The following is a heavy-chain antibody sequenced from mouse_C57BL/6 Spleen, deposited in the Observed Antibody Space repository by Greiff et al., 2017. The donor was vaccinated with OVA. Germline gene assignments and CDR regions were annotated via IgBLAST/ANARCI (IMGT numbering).Heavy chain of an antibody. D-gene: IGHD2-4*01. V-gene: IGHV1-76*01. Sequence: VQLQQSGAELVRPGASVKLSCKASGYTFTDYYINWVKQRPGQGLEWIARIYPGSGNTYYNEKFKGKATLTAEKSSSTAYMQLSSLTSEYSAVDFCARSDYDHEYFDVWGTGTTVTVSS. J-gene: IGHJ1*03. CDR2: IYPGSGNT. CDR3: ARSDYDHEYFDV. CDR1: GYTFTDYY.